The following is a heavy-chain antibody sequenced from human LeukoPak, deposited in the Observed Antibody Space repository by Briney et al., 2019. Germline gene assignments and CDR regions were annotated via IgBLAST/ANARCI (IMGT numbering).Heavy chain of an antibody. CDR3: ARGSSSGWFDAFDI. Sequence: SSETLSLTCAVYGGSFSGYYWSWIRQPPGKGLEWIGEINHSGSTNYNPSLKSRVTISVDTSKNQFSLKLSSVTAADTAVYYCARGSSSGWFDAFDIWGQGTIVTVSS. CDR2: INHSGST. V-gene: IGHV4-34*01. D-gene: IGHD6-19*01. CDR1: GGSFSGYY. J-gene: IGHJ3*02.